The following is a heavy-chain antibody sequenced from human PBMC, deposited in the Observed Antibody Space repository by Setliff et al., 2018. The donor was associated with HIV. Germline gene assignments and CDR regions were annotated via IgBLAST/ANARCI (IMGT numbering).Heavy chain of an antibody. J-gene: IGHJ4*02. D-gene: IGHD3-9*01. CDR2: ISHSSSPR. V-gene: IGHV3-11*01. Sequence: GVLRLSCSVSGFTFSDNYMGWIRLAPGKGLEWISSISHSSSPRHYADSVKGRFTISRDNAKNSLYLEMNRLRADDTAVYFCARVITVLRSSDWSYYFDYWGQGTLGTAPQ. CDR1: GFTFSDNY. CDR3: ARVITVLRSSDWSYYFDY.